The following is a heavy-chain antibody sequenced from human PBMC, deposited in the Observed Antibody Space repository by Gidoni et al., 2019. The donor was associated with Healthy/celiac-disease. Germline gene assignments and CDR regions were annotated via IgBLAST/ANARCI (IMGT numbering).Heavy chain of an antibody. CDR1: GFTFSSYG. Sequence: QVQLVESGGGVVQPGRSLRLYCAASGFTFSSYGMHWVRQAPGKGLEWVAVISYDGSNKYYADSVKGRFTISRDNSKNTLYLQMNSLRAEDTAVYYCAKLLRYSSGQGVWGQGTTVTVSS. V-gene: IGHV3-30*18. CDR3: AKLLRYSSGQGV. J-gene: IGHJ6*02. CDR2: ISYDGSNK. D-gene: IGHD6-19*01.